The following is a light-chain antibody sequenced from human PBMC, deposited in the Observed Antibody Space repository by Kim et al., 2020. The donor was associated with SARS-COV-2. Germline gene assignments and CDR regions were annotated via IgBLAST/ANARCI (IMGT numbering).Light chain of an antibody. Sequence: EIVLTQSPGTLSLSPGESATLSCKASQSIYGNSVAWYQHKPGQTPRLLIYDASSRATAIADRFSGSGSGTDFTLTISRLEPEDFALYYCQQYGSSPTFGQETKVDIK. CDR1: QSIYGNS. J-gene: IGKJ1*01. V-gene: IGKV3-20*01. CDR3: QQYGSSPT. CDR2: DAS.